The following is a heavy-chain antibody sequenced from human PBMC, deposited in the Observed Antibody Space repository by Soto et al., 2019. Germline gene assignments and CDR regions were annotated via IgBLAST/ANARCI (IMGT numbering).Heavy chain of an antibody. V-gene: IGHV3-30*18. CDR1: GFTFSSYG. CDR3: AKDALPIFGVVIIGYFDY. CDR2: LSYDGSNK. J-gene: IGHJ4*02. D-gene: IGHD3-3*01. Sequence: QVQLVESGGGVVQPGRSLRLSCAASGFTFSSYGMHWVRQAPGKGLEWVAVLSYDGSNKYYAESVKGRLTISRDNFKNTLYLKINSLRAEDTAVYYCAKDALPIFGVVIIGYFDYWGQGTLVTVSS.